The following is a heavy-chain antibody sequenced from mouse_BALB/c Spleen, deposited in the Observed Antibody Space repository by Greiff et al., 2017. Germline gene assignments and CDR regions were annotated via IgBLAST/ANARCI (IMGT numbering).Heavy chain of an antibody. CDR2: IDPANGNT. Sequence: VQLQQSGAELVKPGASVKLSCTASGFNIKDTYMHWVKQRPEQGLEWIGRIDPANGNTKYDPKFQGKATITADTSSNTAYLQLSSLTSEDTAVYYCARDPITSYAMDYWGQGTSVTVSS. J-gene: IGHJ4*01. D-gene: IGHD1-2*01. V-gene: IGHV14-3*02. CDR3: ARDPITSYAMDY. CDR1: GFNIKDTY.